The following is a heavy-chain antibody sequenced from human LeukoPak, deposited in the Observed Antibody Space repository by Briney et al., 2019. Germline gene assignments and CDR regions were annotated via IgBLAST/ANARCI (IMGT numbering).Heavy chain of an antibody. J-gene: IGHJ6*02. CDR3: ARDTYDFWSGYYSRVHYGMDV. V-gene: IGHV3-53*01. CDR1: GFTVSSNY. CDR2: IYSGGST. Sequence: GGSLRLSCAASGFTVSSNYMSWVRQAPGKGLEWVSVIYSGGSTYYADSVKGRFTISRDNSKNTLYLQMNSLRVEDTAVYYCARDTYDFWSGYYSRVHYGMDVWGQGTTVTVSS. D-gene: IGHD3-3*01.